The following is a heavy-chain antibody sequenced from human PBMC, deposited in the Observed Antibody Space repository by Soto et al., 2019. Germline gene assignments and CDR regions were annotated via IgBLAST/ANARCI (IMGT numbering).Heavy chain of an antibody. CDR3: TRLSSSSLT. CDR2: IRSKANSYAT. J-gene: IGHJ4*02. Sequence: GGSLRLSCAASGFTFSGSAMHWVRQASGKGLEWVGRIRSKANSYATAYAASVKGRFTISRDDSKNTAYLQMNSLKTEDTAVYYCTRLSSSSLTWGQGTLVTVSS. D-gene: IGHD6-6*01. CDR1: GFTFSGSA. V-gene: IGHV3-73*01.